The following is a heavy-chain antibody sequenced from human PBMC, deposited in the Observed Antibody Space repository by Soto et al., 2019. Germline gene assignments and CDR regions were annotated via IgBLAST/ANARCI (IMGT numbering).Heavy chain of an antibody. D-gene: IGHD2-21*02. CDR2: IFSNDEK. Sequence: GSGPTLVNPTETLTLTCTVSGFSLSNARMGVSWIRQPPGKALEWLAHIFSNDEKSYSTSLKSRLTISKDTSKSQVVLTMTNMDPVDTATYYCARILLSYCGGDCYYFDYWGQGTLVTVSS. V-gene: IGHV2-26*01. CDR1: GFSLSNARMG. CDR3: ARILLSYCGGDCYYFDY. J-gene: IGHJ4*02.